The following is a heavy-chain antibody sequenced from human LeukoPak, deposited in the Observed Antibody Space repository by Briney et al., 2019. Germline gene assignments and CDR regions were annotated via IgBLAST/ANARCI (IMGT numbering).Heavy chain of an antibody. CDR2: ISGSGGST. J-gene: IGHJ3*02. CDR3: AKANVKYCSGGSCFDAFDI. V-gene: IGHV3-23*01. CDR1: GFIFSSYG. Sequence: PGGSLRLSCVASGFIFSSYGMSWVRQAPGKGLEWVSAISGSGGSTYYAASVKGRFTISRDNSKNTLYLQMNSLRAEDTAVYYCAKANVKYCSGGSCFDAFDIWGQGTMVTVSS. D-gene: IGHD2-15*01.